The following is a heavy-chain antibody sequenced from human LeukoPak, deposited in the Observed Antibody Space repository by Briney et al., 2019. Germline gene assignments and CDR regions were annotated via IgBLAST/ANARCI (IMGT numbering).Heavy chain of an antibody. J-gene: IGHJ4*02. V-gene: IGHV3-21*05. CDR2: TRGSGSGMGSGS. CDR3: ARDDNWGFDY. D-gene: IGHD7-27*01. CDR1: GFAFSDYS. Sequence: GGSLRLSCAASGFAFSDYSMNWVRQAPGKGLEWIANTRGSGSGMGSGSYYAGAVEGRITISRDSAKNPHYLQMNNQRADDTAFYYCARDDNWGFDYWGQGALVTVSS.